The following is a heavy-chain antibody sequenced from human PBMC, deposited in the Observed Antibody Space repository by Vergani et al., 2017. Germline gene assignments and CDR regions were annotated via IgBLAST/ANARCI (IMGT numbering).Heavy chain of an antibody. Sequence: QVQLQESGPGLVKPSETLSLTCTVSGGSISSYYWSWIRQPPGKGLEWIGYIYYSGSTNYNPSLKSRVTISVDTSKNQFSLKLGSVTAADTAVYYCARRGSGWGLLFDPWGQGTLVTVSS. CDR1: GGSISSYY. CDR2: IYYSGST. V-gene: IGHV4-59*01. D-gene: IGHD6-19*01. CDR3: ARRGSGWGLLFDP. J-gene: IGHJ5*02.